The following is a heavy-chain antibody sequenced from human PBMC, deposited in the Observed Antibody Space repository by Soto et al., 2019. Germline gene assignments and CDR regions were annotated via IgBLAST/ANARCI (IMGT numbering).Heavy chain of an antibody. Sequence: SVKVSCKASGGTFSSYAISWVRQAPGQGLEWMGGIIPIFGTANYAQKFQGRVTITADESTSTAYMELSSLRSEDTAVYYCARVVRDQLHSEPYYYYSMDVWGQGTTVTVSS. CDR2: IIPIFGTA. D-gene: IGHD2-2*01. CDR3: ARVVRDQLHSEPYYYYSMDV. CDR1: GGTFSSYA. V-gene: IGHV1-69*13. J-gene: IGHJ6*02.